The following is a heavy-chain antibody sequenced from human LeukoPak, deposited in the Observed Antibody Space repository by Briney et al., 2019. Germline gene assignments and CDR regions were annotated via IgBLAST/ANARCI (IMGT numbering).Heavy chain of an antibody. CDR2: ISGSGGSA. D-gene: IGHD3-10*01. CDR1: GFTFSSFA. J-gene: IGHJ4*02. Sequence: GGSLRLSCAASGFTFSSFAMSWVRQVPGKGLEWVSSISGSGGSAYYADSVKGRFTISRDNSKNTLWLQMNSLRAEDTAVYYCAKGDSGSYYRIWFDYWGQGNLVTVSS. CDR3: AKGDSGSYYRIWFDY. V-gene: IGHV3-23*01.